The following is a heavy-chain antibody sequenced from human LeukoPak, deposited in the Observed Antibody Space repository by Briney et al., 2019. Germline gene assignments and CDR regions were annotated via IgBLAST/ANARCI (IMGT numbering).Heavy chain of an antibody. D-gene: IGHD3-3*01. V-gene: IGHV4-59*11. CDR1: GGSISSHY. CDR3: ARGRNDYDFWSGYSAYYYYYMDV. J-gene: IGHJ6*03. Sequence: PSETLSLTCTVSGGSISSHYWSWIRQPPGKGLEWIGYIYYSGSTNYNPSLKSRVTISVDTSKNQFSLKLSSVTAADTAVYYCARGRNDYDFWSGYSAYYYYYMDVWGKGTTVTVSS. CDR2: IYYSGST.